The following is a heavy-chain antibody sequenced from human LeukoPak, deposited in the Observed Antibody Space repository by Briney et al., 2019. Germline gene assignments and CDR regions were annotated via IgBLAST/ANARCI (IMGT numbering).Heavy chain of an antibody. CDR2: INPSGGST. J-gene: IGHJ5*02. D-gene: IGHD1-26*01. CDR3: ARDFGWWELLSWFDP. Sequence: GASVTVSCKASVYTFTSYYMHWVRQTPGQGLEWMGIINPSGGSTSYAQKFQGRVTMTRDTSTSTVYMELSSLRSEDTAVYYCARDFGWWELLSWFDPWGQGTLVTVSS. V-gene: IGHV1-46*03. CDR1: VYTFTSYY.